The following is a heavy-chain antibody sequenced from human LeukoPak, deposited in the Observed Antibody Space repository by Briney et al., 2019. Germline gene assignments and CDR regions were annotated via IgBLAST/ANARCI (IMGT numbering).Heavy chain of an antibody. D-gene: IGHD2-2*01. CDR2: ISHDDSDD. CDR3: ARDRRYCTTTSCYARPYFYGMDV. Sequence: GSLRLSCAASGYSFINYGLHWVRQAPGKGLEWVAVISHDDSDDYYTGSVRGRFTISRDRPNNMLYLQMNSLTAADTAVYYCARDRRYCTTTSCYARPYFYGMDVWGQGTTVIVSS. J-gene: IGHJ6*02. CDR1: GYSFINYG. V-gene: IGHV3-30*03.